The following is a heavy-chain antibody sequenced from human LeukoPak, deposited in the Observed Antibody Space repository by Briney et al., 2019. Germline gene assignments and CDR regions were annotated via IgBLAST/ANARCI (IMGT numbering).Heavy chain of an antibody. J-gene: IGHJ3*02. Sequence: GGSLRLSCAASGFPFSSYAMHWVRQAPGKGLEWVAVISYDGSNKYYADSVKGRFTISRDNSKNTLYLQMNSLRAEDTAVYYCAREYYYDIIHAFDIWGQGTMVTVSS. CDR1: GFPFSSYA. D-gene: IGHD3-22*01. CDR3: AREYYYDIIHAFDI. V-gene: IGHV3-30-3*01. CDR2: ISYDGSNK.